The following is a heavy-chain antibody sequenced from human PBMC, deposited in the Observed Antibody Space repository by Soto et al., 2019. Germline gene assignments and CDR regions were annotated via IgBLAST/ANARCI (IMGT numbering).Heavy chain of an antibody. CDR3: VRAPLDYYSADYFDN. CDR1: LYNFTNID. V-gene: IGHV1-8*01. D-gene: IGHD2-21*01. Sequence: VSYRASLYNFTNIDIDGVRQTNGQGLEWMGWMNPYSGNTGYAQKFQGRVTMTRDNSITTAYMELSSLRSEDTAVYYCVRAPLDYYSADYFDNWGQGTLVNVPS. CDR2: MNPYSGNT. J-gene: IGHJ4*02.